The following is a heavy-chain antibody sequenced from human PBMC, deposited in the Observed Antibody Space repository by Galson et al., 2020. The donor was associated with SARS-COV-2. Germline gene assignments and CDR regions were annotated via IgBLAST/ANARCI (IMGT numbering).Heavy chain of an antibody. CDR3: ARMNIYGDYTPGAFDI. CDR1: GYSFTSYW. V-gene: IGHV5-51*01. D-gene: IGHD4-17*01. J-gene: IGHJ3*02. CDR2: IYPGDSDT. Sequence: KIGESLKISCKGSGYSFTSYWIGWVRPMPGKGLEWTGIIYPGDSDTRYSPSFQGQVTISADKSNSTAYLQWSSLKASDTAMYYCARMNIYGDYTPGAFDIWGQGTMVTVSS.